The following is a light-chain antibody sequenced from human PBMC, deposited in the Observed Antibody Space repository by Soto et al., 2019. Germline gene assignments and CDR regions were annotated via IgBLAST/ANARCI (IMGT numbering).Light chain of an antibody. V-gene: IGLV2-14*03. CDR2: DVS. CDR3: GSYTSSSTVI. J-gene: IGLJ2*01. CDR1: SSDVGGYNY. Sequence: QSALSQPASVSGYPGQSITISCTGTSSDVGGYNYVSEYQQHPGKAPKLMIYDVSNRPSGGSNRFSGSKSGNTPSLTISGLQAEDEADYYCGSYTSSSTVIFGGGTKLAVL.